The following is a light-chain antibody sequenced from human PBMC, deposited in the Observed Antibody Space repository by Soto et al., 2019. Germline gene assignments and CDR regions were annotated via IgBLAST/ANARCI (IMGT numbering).Light chain of an antibody. CDR3: QQYDNWSPMT. J-gene: IGKJ4*01. Sequence: KVVTQSPVTLSMSIGERASLSCRAGDGVSSNIAWYQQNPGQAPRLLIYDASTRATGIPARFSGIGSGTEFILTISSLQSEDFAVYYCQQYDNWSPMTFGGGTKVDIK. CDR2: DAS. V-gene: IGKV3-15*01. CDR1: DGVSSN.